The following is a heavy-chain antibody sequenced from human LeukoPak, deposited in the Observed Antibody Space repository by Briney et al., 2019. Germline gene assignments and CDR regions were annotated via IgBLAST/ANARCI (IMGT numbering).Heavy chain of an antibody. D-gene: IGHD2-15*01. CDR2: ISGSGGST. CDR3: AKVSGSGGTKYQPFDY. V-gene: IGHV3-23*01. J-gene: IGHJ4*02. CDR1: GFTFSSYA. Sequence: GGSLRLSCAASGFTFSSYAMSWVRQAPGKGLEWVSAISGSGGSTYYADSVKGRFTISRDNSKNTLCLQMNSLRAEDTAVYYCAKVSGSGGTKYQPFDYWGQGTLVTVSS.